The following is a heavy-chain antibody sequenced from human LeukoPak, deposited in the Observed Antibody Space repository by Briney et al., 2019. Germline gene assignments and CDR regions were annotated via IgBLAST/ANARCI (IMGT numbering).Heavy chain of an antibody. J-gene: IGHJ4*02. CDR1: GYSFTNSW. Sequence: GESLKISCKGSGYSFTNSWIGWVRQMPGKGLEWMGIIYPGDSDTRYSPSFQGQVTISADKSISTAYLQWTSLKASDTAMFYCVRLEAGRFDYWGQGTLVTVSP. V-gene: IGHV5-51*01. CDR3: VRLEAGRFDY. D-gene: IGHD6-19*01. CDR2: IYPGDSDT.